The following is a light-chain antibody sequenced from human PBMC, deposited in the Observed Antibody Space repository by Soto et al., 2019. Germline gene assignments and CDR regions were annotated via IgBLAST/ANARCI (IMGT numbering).Light chain of an antibody. CDR1: SSNIGAGYD. J-gene: IGLJ1*01. CDR3: GSWDSSLSAYV. V-gene: IGLV1-40*01. Sequence: QSVLTQSPSTSGAPGQGVTISCTGSSSNIGAGYDVHWYQQLPGTAPKLLTFANINRPSGVPDRFSGSKSDTSASLAITGLRAEDEADYYCGSWDSSLSAYVFGTGTKV. CDR2: ANI.